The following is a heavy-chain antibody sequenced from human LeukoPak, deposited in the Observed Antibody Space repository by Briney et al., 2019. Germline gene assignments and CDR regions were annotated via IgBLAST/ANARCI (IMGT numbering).Heavy chain of an antibody. CDR3: SRESGAFSPFGY. J-gene: IGHJ4*02. D-gene: IGHD1-26*01. CDR2: ISLRGHT. CDR1: GGSISRTNW. Sequence: PSETLSLTCDVSGGSISRTNWWSWVRPSPGQGLEWIGEISLRGHTNYNPSLQSRVTMSLDESKNQVSLDLASVTDADTAVYYCSRESGAFSPFGYWGQGTLVTVHS. V-gene: IGHV4-4*02.